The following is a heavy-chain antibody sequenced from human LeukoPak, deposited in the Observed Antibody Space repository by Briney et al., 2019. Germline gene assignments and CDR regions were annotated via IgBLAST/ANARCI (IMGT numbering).Heavy chain of an antibody. CDR1: GGSFSGYY. Sequence: SETLSLTCAVYGGSFSGYYWSWIRQPPGKGLEWIGEINHSGSTNYNPSLKSRVTISVDTSKNQFSLKLSSVTAADTAVYYCARGFPPDTAVNDPFDYWGQGTLVTVSS. J-gene: IGHJ4*02. V-gene: IGHV4-34*01. CDR3: ARGFPPDTAVNDPFDY. CDR2: INHSGST. D-gene: IGHD5-18*01.